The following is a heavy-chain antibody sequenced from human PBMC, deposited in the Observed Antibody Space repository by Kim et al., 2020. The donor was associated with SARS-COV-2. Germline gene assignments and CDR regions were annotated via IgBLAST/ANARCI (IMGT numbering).Heavy chain of an antibody. J-gene: IGHJ5*02. Sequence: TNYNPSLKSRVTISVDTSKNQFSLKLSSVTAADTAVYYCARGSYDSSGGAWGQGTLVTVSS. D-gene: IGHD3-22*01. CDR2: T. V-gene: IGHV4-34*01. CDR3: ARGSYDSSGGA.